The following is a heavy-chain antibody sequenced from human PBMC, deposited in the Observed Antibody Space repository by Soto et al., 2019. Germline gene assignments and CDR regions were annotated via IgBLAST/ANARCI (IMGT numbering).Heavy chain of an antibody. CDR1: GGSISSFY. J-gene: IGHJ4*02. D-gene: IGHD3-22*01. Sequence: QVQLHESGPGLVKPSETLSLTCSVSGGSISSFYWSWIRQAPGKGMEWIGYIHYSGDSNSHPSLKTRVTISVDRPQNQFSMKLTSVTAADTAVYYCARGNYYEKSGDVANDFDSWGRGTLVTVS. V-gene: IGHV4-59*01. CDR3: ARGNYYEKSGDVANDFDS. CDR2: IHYSGDS.